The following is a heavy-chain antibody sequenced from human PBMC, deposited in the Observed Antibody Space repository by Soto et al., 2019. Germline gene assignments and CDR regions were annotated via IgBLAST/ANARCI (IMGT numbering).Heavy chain of an antibody. D-gene: IGHD3-22*01. V-gene: IGHV4-30-4*01. J-gene: IGHJ4*02. CDR2: IYYTGNN. CDR3: AREPKQNYDSSPWNGGFDS. CDR1: GDSISSPHYY. Sequence: QVHLQESGPGLVKPSQTLSLSCTVSGDSISSPHYYWTWIRQPPGKGLEWVGYIYYTGNNFYNPALKRRFAMSVDPSTNQFSLKLASVTDADTAVYFCAREPKQNYDSSPWNGGFDSWGPGTLVTVSS.